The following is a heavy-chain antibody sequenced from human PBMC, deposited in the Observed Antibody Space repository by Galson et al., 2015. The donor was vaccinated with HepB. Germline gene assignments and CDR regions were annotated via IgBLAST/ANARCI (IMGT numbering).Heavy chain of an antibody. CDR3: AKDGQWLRPYYFDY. D-gene: IGHD5-12*01. CDR2: ISGSGGST. J-gene: IGHJ4*02. Sequence: SLRLSCAASGFTFSSYAMSWVRQAPGKGLEWVSAISGSGGSTYYAYADSVKGRFTISRDNSKNTLYLQMNSLRAEDTAVYYCAKDGQWLRPYYFDYWGQGTLVTVSS. CDR1: GFTFSSYA. V-gene: IGHV3-23*01.